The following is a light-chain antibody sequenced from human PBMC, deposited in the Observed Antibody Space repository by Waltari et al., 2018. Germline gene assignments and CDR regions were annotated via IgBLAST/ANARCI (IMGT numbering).Light chain of an antibody. CDR3: QQYDNLPPG. CDR1: QDISNY. J-gene: IGKJ5*01. CDR2: DAS. Sequence: DTQMTQSPSSLSASVGDIVTITCQASQDISNYLNWYQQKPGKAPKLLIYDASNLETGVPSRFSGSGSGTDFTFTISSLQPEDIATYYCQQYDNLPPGFGQGTRLEIK. V-gene: IGKV1-33*01.